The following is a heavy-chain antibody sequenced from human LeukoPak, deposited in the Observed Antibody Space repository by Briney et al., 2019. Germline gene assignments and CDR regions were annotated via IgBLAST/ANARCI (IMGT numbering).Heavy chain of an antibody. J-gene: IGHJ4*02. CDR3: ARMVRGVSFDY. Sequence: GGSLRLSCAASGFTFSSYSMNWIRQAPGKGLEWVSSISSSSSYIYYADSVKGRFTISRDNAKNSLYLQMNSLRAEDTAVYYCARMVRGVSFDYWGQGTLVTVSS. V-gene: IGHV3-21*01. CDR2: ISSSSSYI. CDR1: GFTFSSYS. D-gene: IGHD3-10*01.